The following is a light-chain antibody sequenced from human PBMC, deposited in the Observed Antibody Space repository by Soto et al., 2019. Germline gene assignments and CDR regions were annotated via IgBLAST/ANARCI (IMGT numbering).Light chain of an antibody. Sequence: QSALSQPASESGSRGPSIPISCTGTSSDIGGYNYVSWYQQHPGKAHKFMIYDVSNRPSGVSNRFSGSKFGNTASLTISGLQAEDEADYYCSSYTTSNTRQTVFGTRTKVTVL. J-gene: IGLJ1*01. CDR3: SSYTTSNTRQTV. CDR2: DVS. V-gene: IGLV2-14*01. CDR1: SSDIGGYNY.